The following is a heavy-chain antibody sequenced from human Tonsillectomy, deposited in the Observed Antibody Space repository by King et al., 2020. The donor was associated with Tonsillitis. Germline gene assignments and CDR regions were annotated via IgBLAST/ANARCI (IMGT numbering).Heavy chain of an antibody. V-gene: IGHV4-34*01. D-gene: IGHD3-22*01. Sequence: VQLQQWGAGLLKPSETLSLTCAVYGGSFSGYYWSWIRQPPGKGLEWIGEINHSGSTNYNPSLKSRITVSVDTSKNQFSLKLSSVTAADTAVYYCSRGYDSSGXWFDYWGQGTLGTVSS. CDR1: GGSFSGYY. CDR2: INHSGST. CDR3: SRGYDSSGXWFDY. J-gene: IGHJ4*02.